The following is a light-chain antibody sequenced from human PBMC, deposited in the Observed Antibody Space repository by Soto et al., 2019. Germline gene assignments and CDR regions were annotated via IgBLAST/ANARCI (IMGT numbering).Light chain of an antibody. Sequence: DIQMTQSPSSLSASVGDRVTISCRASQNIHKYLNWYQQRPGKAPNLRVYEATSLETGVSSKFSGSGSGTEFTLTINSLQPEDFAAYYCQQYFVSPWTFGQGT. J-gene: IGKJ1*01. CDR1: QNIHKY. CDR3: QQYFVSPWT. CDR2: EAT. V-gene: IGKV1-39*01.